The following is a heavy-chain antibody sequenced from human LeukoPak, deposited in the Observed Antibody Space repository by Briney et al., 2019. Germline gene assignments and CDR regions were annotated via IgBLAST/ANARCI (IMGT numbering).Heavy chain of an antibody. Sequence: ASVKVSCKASGYTFTSYYMHWVRQAPGQGLEWMGIIKPSGGSTSYAQKFHGRVTITADESTSTAYMELSSLRSEDTAVYYCARGLLWFGELYRSYAFDIWGQGTMVTVSS. CDR1: GYTFTSYY. V-gene: IGHV1-46*01. CDR3: ARGLLWFGELYRSYAFDI. CDR2: IKPSGGST. D-gene: IGHD3-10*01. J-gene: IGHJ3*02.